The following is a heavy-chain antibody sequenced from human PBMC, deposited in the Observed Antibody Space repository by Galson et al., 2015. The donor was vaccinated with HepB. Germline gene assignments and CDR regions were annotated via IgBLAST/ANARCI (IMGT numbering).Heavy chain of an antibody. CDR2: MSYDGSNE. J-gene: IGHJ4*02. Sequence: SLRLSCAASGFTFTNYPIHWVRQAPGKGLEWVAVMSYDGSNEYYAKSVKGRFTISRDNSKNTLHLQMNSLRSDDTAVYYCARGDSSSWFRFEYWGQGTLVTVSS. D-gene: IGHD6-13*01. V-gene: IGHV3-30*04. CDR3: ARGDSSSWFRFEY. CDR1: GFTFTNYP.